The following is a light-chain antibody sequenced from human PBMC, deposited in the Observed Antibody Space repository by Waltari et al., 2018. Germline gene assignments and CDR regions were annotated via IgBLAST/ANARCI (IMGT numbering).Light chain of an antibody. CDR3: QHYNSQSPFP. V-gene: IGKV1-5*03. Sequence: DIQLTQSPSTLSASVGDRVTITCRASQSISRWLAWYQQKPGKAPKLLIQTASSLESGGPSRFSGTGSGTECTLTISNLQRDDFATYYCQHYNSQSPFPVGQGTKLEIK. J-gene: IGKJ2*01. CDR2: TAS. CDR1: QSISRW.